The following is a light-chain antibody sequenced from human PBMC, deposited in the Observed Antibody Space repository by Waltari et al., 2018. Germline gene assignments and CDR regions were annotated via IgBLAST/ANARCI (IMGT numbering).Light chain of an antibody. Sequence: QSALTQPRSVSGSPGQSVTISCSGPSSDIGNYNFVSWYQQHPGNAPKLLIYDVVKRPSVVPDRFSGSKSGNTASLTISGLQTEDEGDYYCCSYAGSYTFVFGGGTQLTVL. V-gene: IGLV2-11*01. CDR3: CSYAGSYTFV. CDR2: DVV. CDR1: SSDIGNYNF. J-gene: IGLJ7*01.